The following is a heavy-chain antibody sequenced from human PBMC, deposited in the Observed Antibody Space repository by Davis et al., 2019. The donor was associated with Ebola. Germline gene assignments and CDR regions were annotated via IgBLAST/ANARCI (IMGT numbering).Heavy chain of an antibody. V-gene: IGHV1-69*04. D-gene: IGHD3-3*01. Sequence: SVKVSCKASVGTFSSYAISWVRQAPGQGLEWMGRIIPILGIANYAQKFQGRVTITADKSTRTAYMELSSLRSEDTAVYYCARGITIFGVVENWFDPWGQGTLVTVSS. CDR2: IIPILGIA. J-gene: IGHJ5*02. CDR1: VGTFSSYA. CDR3: ARGITIFGVVENWFDP.